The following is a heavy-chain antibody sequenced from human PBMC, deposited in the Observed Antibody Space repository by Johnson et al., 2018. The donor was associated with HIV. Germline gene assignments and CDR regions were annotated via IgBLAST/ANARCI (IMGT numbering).Heavy chain of an antibody. D-gene: IGHD3-22*01. CDR2: IRYDGSNK. V-gene: IGHV3-30*02. CDR3: ARDRRYYDSSGYYHDAFDI. CDR1: GLTFSSYG. Sequence: QVQLVESGGGVVQPGGSLRLSCAASGLTFSSYGMHWVRQAPGKGLEWVAFIRYDGSNKYYADSVKGRFTISRDNSKNTLYLQMNSLRAEDTAVYFCARDRRYYDSSGYYHDAFDIWGQGTMVTVSS. J-gene: IGHJ3*02.